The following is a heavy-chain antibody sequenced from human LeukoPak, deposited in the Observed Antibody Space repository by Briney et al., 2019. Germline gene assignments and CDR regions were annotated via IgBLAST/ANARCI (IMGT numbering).Heavy chain of an antibody. Sequence: PSETLSLTCSVSGFSISGGYYWGWIRQPPGKGLEWLGSIYHSGNTDYNPSLKSRVTISVDTAKNKFFLRLGSVTAADTAVYYCARIVQIPGTIPHWGQGTLVTVSS. J-gene: IGHJ4*02. CDR3: ARIVQIPGTIPH. CDR1: GFSISGGYY. V-gene: IGHV4-38-2*02. CDR2: IYHSGNT. D-gene: IGHD1-1*01.